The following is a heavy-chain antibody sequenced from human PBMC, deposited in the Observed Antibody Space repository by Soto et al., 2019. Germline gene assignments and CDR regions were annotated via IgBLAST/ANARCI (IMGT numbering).Heavy chain of an antibody. V-gene: IGHV3-23*01. CDR1: GFTFSTYA. CDR2: LTPSGGET. Sequence: PGGSLRLSCVASGFTFSTYAMIWVRQAPGKGLEWVSALTPSGGETYYADSVKGRFTISRDNSMNALYLQMNSLRIEDTAVYYCAHPRGYGVFDAYDIWGQGTMVTVSS. CDR3: AHPRGYGVFDAYDI. D-gene: IGHD4-17*01. J-gene: IGHJ3*02.